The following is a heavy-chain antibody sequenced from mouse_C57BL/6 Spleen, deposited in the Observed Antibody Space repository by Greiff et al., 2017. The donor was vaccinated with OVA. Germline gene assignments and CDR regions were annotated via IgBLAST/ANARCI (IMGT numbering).Heavy chain of an antibody. Sequence: VQRVESGPELVKPGASVKLSCKASGYTFTSYDINWVKQRPGQGLEWIGWIYPRDGSTTYNEKFKGKATLTVDTSSSTAYMELHSLTSEDSAVYFCARSDYYGSSPYFDYWGQGTTLTVSS. V-gene: IGHV1-85*01. J-gene: IGHJ2*01. CDR1: GYTFTSYD. CDR3: ARSDYYGSSPYFDY. D-gene: IGHD1-1*01. CDR2: IYPRDGST.